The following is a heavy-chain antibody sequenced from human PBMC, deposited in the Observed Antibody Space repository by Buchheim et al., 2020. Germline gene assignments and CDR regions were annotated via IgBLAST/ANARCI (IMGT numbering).Heavy chain of an antibody. CDR3: ADSLRLGGPR. CDR1: GFTFSGSS. CDR2: ISSTSSSI. Sequence: EVQMVESGGGLVQPGGSLRLSCAVSGFTFSGSSMNWVRQAPGKGLGWVSYISSTSSSINYADSVKGRFTVSRDNAKNSLYLQMNSLRAEDTAIYYCADSLRLGGPRGGQGTL. V-gene: IGHV3-48*04. D-gene: IGHD3-16*01. J-gene: IGHJ4*02.